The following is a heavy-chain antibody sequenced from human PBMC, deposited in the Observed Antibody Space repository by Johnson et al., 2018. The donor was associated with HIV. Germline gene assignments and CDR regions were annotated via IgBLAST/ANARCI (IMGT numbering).Heavy chain of an antibody. D-gene: IGHD3-16*01. Sequence: VQLVESGGGLVQPGRSLRLSCAASGFTFDDYAMHWVRQAPGKGLEWVSGISWNSGSIGYADSVKGRFTISRDNAKNSLYLQINSLRAEDTAVFYCAKEHPDGGAFDIWGQGTLVTVSS. CDR1: GFTFDDYA. CDR2: ISWNSGSI. J-gene: IGHJ3*02. V-gene: IGHV3-9*01. CDR3: AKEHPDGGAFDI.